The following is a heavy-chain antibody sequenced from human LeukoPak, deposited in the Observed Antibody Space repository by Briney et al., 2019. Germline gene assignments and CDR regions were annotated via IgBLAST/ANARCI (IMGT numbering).Heavy chain of an antibody. CDR3: AREYNWNCVAYYYYGMDV. J-gene: IGHJ6*02. V-gene: IGHV1-8*01. CDR2: MNPNSGNT. Sequence: ASVKVSCKASGYTFTSYDINWVRQATGQGLEWMGWMNPNSGNTGYAQKFQGRVTMTRNTSISTAYMELSSLRSEDTAVYYCAREYNWNCVAYYYYGMDVWGQGTTVTVSS. CDR1: GYTFTSYD. D-gene: IGHD1-7*01.